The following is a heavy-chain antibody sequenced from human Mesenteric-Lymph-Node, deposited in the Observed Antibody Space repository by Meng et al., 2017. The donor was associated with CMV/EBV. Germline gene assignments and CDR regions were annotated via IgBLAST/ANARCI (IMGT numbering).Heavy chain of an antibody. J-gene: IGHJ4*02. Sequence: SGFTFRNAWMSWVRQAPGKGLEWVGRIKSKTDGGTTDYAAPVKGRFTISRDDSKNTLYLQMNSLKTEDTAVYYCTTDPSGSYGGDYWGQGTLVTVSS. V-gene: IGHV3-15*01. CDR3: TTDPSGSYGGDY. CDR2: IKSKTDGGTT. CDR1: GFTFRNAW. D-gene: IGHD1-26*01.